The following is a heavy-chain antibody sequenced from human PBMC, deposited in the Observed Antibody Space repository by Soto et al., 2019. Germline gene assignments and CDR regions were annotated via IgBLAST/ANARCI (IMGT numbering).Heavy chain of an antibody. J-gene: IGHJ3*02. CDR1: GGSIISDGYS. CDR2: IYEGGNT. Sequence: LSLTYAVSGGSIISDGYSWSWIRQPPGKGLQWIGHIYEGGNTYYTPSLESRVAISTDKSKNQFSLRLSSVTAADTAVYYCVRRSPEDAFDIWGQGTMVTVSS. CDR3: VRRSPEDAFDI. V-gene: IGHV4-30-2*01.